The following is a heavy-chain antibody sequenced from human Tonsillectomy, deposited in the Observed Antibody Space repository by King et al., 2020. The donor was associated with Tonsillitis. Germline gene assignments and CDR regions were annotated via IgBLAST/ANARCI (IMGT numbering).Heavy chain of an antibody. V-gene: IGHV3-33*05. J-gene: IGHJ5*02. CDR2: ISYDGSKQ. CDR1: GFSFNIYA. Sequence: VQLVESGGGVVQPGTSLRLSCAASGFSFNIYAIHWFRLTPGKGLEWLTVISYDGSKQFYADSVKGRFTVSRDNSKNTMYLQINSLRAEDTGFYYCARGAFQARIGDQTHYIDPWGQGITVPVSS. D-gene: IGHD3-3*02. CDR3: ARGAFQARIGDQTHYIDP.